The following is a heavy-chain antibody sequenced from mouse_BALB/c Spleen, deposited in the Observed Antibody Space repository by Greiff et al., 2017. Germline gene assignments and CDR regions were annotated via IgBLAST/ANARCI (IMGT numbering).Heavy chain of an antibody. D-gene: IGHD2-3*01. J-gene: IGHJ3*01. CDR2: ISSGGSYT. CDR3: ARQGDDGYSLFAY. CDR1: GFTFSSYG. Sequence: EVMLVESGGGLVKPGGSLKLSCAASGFTFSSYGMSWVRQTPDKRLEWVATISSGGSYTYYPDSVKGRFTISRDNAKNTLYLQMSSLKSEDTAMYYCARQGDDGYSLFAYWGQGTLVTVSA. V-gene: IGHV5-6*03.